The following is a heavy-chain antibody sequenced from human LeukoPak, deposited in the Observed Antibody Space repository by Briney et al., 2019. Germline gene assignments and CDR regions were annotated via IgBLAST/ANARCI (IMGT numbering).Heavy chain of an antibody. Sequence: ASVKVSCKASGYTFTSYGISWVRQAPGQGLERMGWISAYNGNTNYAQKLQGRVTMTTDTSTSTAYMELRSLRSDDTAVYYCARAAVGGYYDSSGYYGYWGQGTLVTVSS. J-gene: IGHJ4*02. CDR1: GYTFTSYG. V-gene: IGHV1-18*01. CDR2: ISAYNGNT. D-gene: IGHD3-22*01. CDR3: ARAAVGGYYDSSGYYGY.